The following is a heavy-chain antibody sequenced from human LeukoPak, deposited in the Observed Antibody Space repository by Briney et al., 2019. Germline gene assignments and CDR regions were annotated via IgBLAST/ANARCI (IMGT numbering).Heavy chain of an antibody. J-gene: IGHJ4*02. D-gene: IGHD3-22*01. Sequence: ASVKVSCKASGYNFNNHDIHWVRQATGQGLEWLGRMNPNSGNAGYAQKLQGRVTMTWDSSTNTAYLQVTALRSDDTAVYYCAKSSGDYFFDYWGQGTLVTVSS. CDR3: AKSSGDYFFDY. CDR1: GYNFNNHD. CDR2: MNPNSGNA. V-gene: IGHV1-8*01.